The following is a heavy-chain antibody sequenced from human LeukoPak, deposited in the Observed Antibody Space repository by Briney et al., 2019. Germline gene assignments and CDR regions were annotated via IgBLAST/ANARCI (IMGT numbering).Heavy chain of an antibody. J-gene: IGHJ4*02. CDR1: GGSISSSSYY. CDR2: ICYSGST. CDR3: ASLQNGGYSNYAIGY. V-gene: IGHV4-39*07. Sequence: PSETLSLTCTVFGGSISSSSYYWGWIRQPPGKGLEWIGSICYSGSTYYNPSLKSRVTISVDTSKNQFSLKLSSVTAADTAVYYCASLQNGGYSNYAIGYWGQGTLVTVSS. D-gene: IGHD4-11*01.